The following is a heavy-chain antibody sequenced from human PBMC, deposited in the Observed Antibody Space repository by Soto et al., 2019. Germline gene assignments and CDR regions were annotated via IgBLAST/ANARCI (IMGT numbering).Heavy chain of an antibody. CDR1: GGSISSSS. D-gene: IGHD4-17*01. CDR3: ARVYGDTEGHYGMDV. CDR2: ISYHGSNK. J-gene: IGHJ6*02. Sequence: LSLTCTVSGGSISSSSYYWGWIRQAPGKGLEWVAVISYHGSNKYYADSVKGRFTISRDNYKNTLYLQMNSLRAEDTAAYYCARVYGDTEGHYGMDVWGPGTTVTVSS. V-gene: IGHV3-30-3*01.